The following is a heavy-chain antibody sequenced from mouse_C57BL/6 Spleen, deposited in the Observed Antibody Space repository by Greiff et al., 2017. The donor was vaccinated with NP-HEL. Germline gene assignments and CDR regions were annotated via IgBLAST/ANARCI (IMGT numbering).Heavy chain of an antibody. J-gene: IGHJ4*01. CDR1: GYTFTSYW. Sequence: VQLQQPGAELVMPGASVKLSCKASGYTFTSYWMHWVKQRPGQGLEWIGEIDPSDSYTNYNQKFKGKSTLTVDKSSSTAYMQLSSLTSEDSAVYYCVRRDSSGIYAMDYWGKGTSVTVSS. D-gene: IGHD3-2*02. CDR2: IDPSDSYT. V-gene: IGHV1-69*01. CDR3: VRRDSSGIYAMDY.